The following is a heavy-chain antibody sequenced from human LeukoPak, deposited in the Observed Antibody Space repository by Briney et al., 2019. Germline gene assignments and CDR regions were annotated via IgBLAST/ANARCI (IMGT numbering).Heavy chain of an antibody. V-gene: IGHV2-5*02. CDR3: SRAKRIDVQNTLYYFDF. Sequence: SGPTLIHPARPLTLTCSFSGFSVHTDGMSVGWVRQPSGKALEWLAIIYWDDDKSYSSSLKERLTIRKDASKTQVVLTMTNMDPVDSATYFCSRAKRIDVQNTLYYFDFWGQGILVTVSS. CDR2: IYWDDDK. CDR1: GFSVHTDGMS. J-gene: IGHJ4*02. D-gene: IGHD3-10*02.